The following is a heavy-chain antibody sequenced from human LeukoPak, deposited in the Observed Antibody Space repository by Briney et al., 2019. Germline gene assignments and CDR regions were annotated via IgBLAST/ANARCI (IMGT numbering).Heavy chain of an antibody. CDR2: IRYDESNK. CDR3: GLGLGSSARPAKDFDI. V-gene: IGHV3-30*02. J-gene: IGHJ3*02. D-gene: IGHD2-2*01. Sequence: PGVSLSLSCSASGFTFCSNGMHWVRQAPGKGREWGEFIRYDESNKYYAYPGKGRFTMSRHNTKNTLYLQMHTPRAGDTSVYYCGLGLGSSARPAKDFDIWGEGTMVTVSS. CDR1: GFTFCSNG.